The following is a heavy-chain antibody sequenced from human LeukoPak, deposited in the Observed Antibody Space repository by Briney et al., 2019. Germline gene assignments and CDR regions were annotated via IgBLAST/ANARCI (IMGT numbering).Heavy chain of an antibody. Sequence: PSETLSLTCTVSGGSVSNGRHYWSWIRQPPGKELEWIGYVFYTGSTNNNPSLKSRVTISVDTSKNQFSLKLSSVTAADTAVYYCARGTSRAPWFDPWGQGTLVTVSS. J-gene: IGHJ5*02. V-gene: IGHV4-61*01. CDR3: ARGTSRAPWFDP. CDR1: GGSVSNGRHY. CDR2: VFYTGST.